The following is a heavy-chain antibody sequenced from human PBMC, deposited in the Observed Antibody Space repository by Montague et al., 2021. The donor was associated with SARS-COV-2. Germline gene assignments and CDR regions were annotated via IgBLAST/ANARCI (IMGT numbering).Heavy chain of an antibody. CDR1: GGSFSGYY. J-gene: IGHJ4*03. D-gene: IGHD2-2*01. Sequence: SETLSLTCAVYGGSFSGYYWSWIRQPPGKGLEWIGEIYHSGSTNYNPSLKSRVTISVDTSKNQFSLRLSSVTAADTAVYYCARDRGVQYQLQMPFYFDYWGQGTTVIVSS. V-gene: IGHV4-34*01. CDR2: IYHSGST. CDR3: ARDRGVQYQLQMPFYFDY.